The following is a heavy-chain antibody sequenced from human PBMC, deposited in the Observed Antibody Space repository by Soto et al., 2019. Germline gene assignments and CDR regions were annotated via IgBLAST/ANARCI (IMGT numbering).Heavy chain of an antibody. CDR2: IIRIFGTP. CDR1: GGTFSSYA. CDR3: ARQGSNEYYYYGMDV. V-gene: IGHV1-69*12. J-gene: IGHJ6*02. D-gene: IGHD3-10*01. Sequence: QVQLVQSGAEVKKPGSSVKVSCKASGGTFSSYAINWVRQAPGQGLEWMGGIIRIFGTPDYAQRFQGRVTITADESTSTAYMELSILRSEDTAVCYCARQGSNEYYYYGMDVWGQGTTVTVSS.